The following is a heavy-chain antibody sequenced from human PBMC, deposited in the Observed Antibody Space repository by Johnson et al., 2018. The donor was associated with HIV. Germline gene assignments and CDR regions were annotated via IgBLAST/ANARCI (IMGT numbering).Heavy chain of an antibody. V-gene: IGHV3-NL1*01. CDR3: ARGSLTDDGFAA. Sequence: QVQLVESGGGVVQPGRSLRLSCSASGFTFSSYAMHWVRQAPGKGLEWVSVIYSGGSTYYADSVRGRFTVSRDNSKNTLSVQMNNLKPEDTAVYYCARGSLTDDGFAAWGQGTLVIVSS. CDR2: IYSGGST. J-gene: IGHJ3*01. D-gene: IGHD2-8*01. CDR1: GFTFSSYA.